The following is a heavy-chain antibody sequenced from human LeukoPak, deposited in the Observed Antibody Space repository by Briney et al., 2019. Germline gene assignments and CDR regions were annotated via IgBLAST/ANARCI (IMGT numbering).Heavy chain of an antibody. J-gene: IGHJ4*02. CDR2: INHSGST. V-gene: IGHV4-34*03. Sequence: PSETLSLTCAVYGGSFSGYYWSWIRQPPGKGLEWIGEINHSGSTNYNPSLRSRVTISIDTSRKHFFLKLKSVTAADTAVRAEGRYFDSWGQGTLVTVSS. D-gene: IGHD6-19*01. CDR1: GGSFSGYY. CDR3: GRYFDS.